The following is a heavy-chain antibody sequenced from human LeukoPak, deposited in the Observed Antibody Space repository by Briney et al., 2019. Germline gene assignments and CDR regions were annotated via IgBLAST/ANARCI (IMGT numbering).Heavy chain of an antibody. Sequence: PGGSLRLSCAASGFTFSNYGMHWVRQAPGKGLGWVAMISYDGSNKYYADSVKGRFTISRDNSKNTLYLQMNSLRAEDTAVYYCANTAFLLWFGELDYWGQGTLVTVSS. D-gene: IGHD3-10*01. CDR3: ANTAFLLWFGELDY. V-gene: IGHV3-30*18. CDR1: GFTFSNYG. J-gene: IGHJ4*02. CDR2: ISYDGSNK.